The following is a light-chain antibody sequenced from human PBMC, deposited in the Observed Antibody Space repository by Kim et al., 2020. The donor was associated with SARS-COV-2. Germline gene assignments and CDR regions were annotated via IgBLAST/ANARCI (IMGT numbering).Light chain of an antibody. CDR2: SKN. CDR3: AAWDDSLNGRV. CDR1: SSNIGSNT. V-gene: IGLV1-44*01. Sequence: GQRVTISCSGSSSNIGSNTVNWYQQLPGTAPKLLIYSKNQRPSGVPDRFSGSKSGTSASLAISGLQSEDEADYYCAAWDDSLNGRVFGTGTKVTVL. J-gene: IGLJ1*01.